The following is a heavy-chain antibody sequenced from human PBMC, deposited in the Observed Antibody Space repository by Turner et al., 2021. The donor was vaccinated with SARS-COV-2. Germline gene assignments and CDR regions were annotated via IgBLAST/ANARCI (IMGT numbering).Heavy chain of an antibody. CDR2: IQYSGST. V-gene: IGHV4-59*01. D-gene: IGHD2-21*01. CDR3: ARAHYPGSLFRFDP. CDR1: GGFISGDY. J-gene: IGHJ5*02. Sequence: QVQLQESGPGLVKHSETLSLICSVSGGFISGDYWSWIRQPPGKGLEWIGNIQYSGSTNYNPSLKSRVTVSVDTSKNQFSLKLSSVTAADTAVYYCARAHYPGSLFRFDPWGQGTLVTVSS.